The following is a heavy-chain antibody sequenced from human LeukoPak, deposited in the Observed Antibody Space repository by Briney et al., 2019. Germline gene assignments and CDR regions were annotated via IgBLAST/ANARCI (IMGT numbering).Heavy chain of an antibody. D-gene: IGHD2-15*01. V-gene: IGHV4-59*01. CDR3: AREGLGYCSGGSCSNPFDI. CDR2: IYYSGST. Sequence: SETLSLTCTVSGGSNSSYYWSWIRQPPGKGLEWIGYIYYSGSTNYNPSLKSRVTISVDTSKNQFSLKLSSVTAADTAVYYWAREGLGYCSGGSCSNPFDIWGQGTMVTVSS. J-gene: IGHJ3*02. CDR1: GGSNSSYY.